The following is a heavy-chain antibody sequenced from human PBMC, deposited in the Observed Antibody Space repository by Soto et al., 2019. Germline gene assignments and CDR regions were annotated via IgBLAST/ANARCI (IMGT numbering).Heavy chain of an antibody. CDR2: ISAYNGNT. CDR3: ARDRGAYGMDV. Sequence: QVQLVQSGAEVKKPGASVKVSCKASGYTFTSYGISWVRQAPGQGLEWMGWISAYNGNTKDAQKLQGRVTMTTDTPTSKAYMELRSVRSDDTGVYYCARDRGAYGMDVWGQGTTVTVSS. CDR1: GYTFTSYG. V-gene: IGHV1-18*01. J-gene: IGHJ6*02.